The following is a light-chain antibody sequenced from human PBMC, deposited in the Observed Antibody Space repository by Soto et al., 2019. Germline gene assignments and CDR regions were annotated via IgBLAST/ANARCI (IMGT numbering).Light chain of an antibody. CDR3: QQKGSPSTT. CDR2: AAF. CDR1: QSVTSY. J-gene: IGKJ1*01. V-gene: IGKV3-11*01. Sequence: EIVMTQSPATLSVSPGERATLSCRASQSVTSYLAWQQQKPVQPPMLLIDAAFKSAGGLQGSGSGRGSANDTPIISRRQADDDTEDYCQQKGSPSTTFGQGTKVDIK.